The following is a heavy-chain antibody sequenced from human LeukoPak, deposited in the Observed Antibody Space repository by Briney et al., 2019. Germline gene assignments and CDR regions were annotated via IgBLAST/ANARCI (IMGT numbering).Heavy chain of an antibody. CDR1: GFTFSDYS. D-gene: IGHD5/OR15-5a*01. CDR2: ISSSSDYI. J-gene: IGHJ6*02. V-gene: IGHV3-21*01. Sequence: GGSLRLSCPASGFTFSDYSMSWVRQAPGKGLEWVSSISSSSDYIYYADSVKGRFTISRDNARNSLYLQMNSLRDEDTAVYYCARSRSVSNYKGMDVWGQGTTVTVSS. CDR3: ARSRSVSNYKGMDV.